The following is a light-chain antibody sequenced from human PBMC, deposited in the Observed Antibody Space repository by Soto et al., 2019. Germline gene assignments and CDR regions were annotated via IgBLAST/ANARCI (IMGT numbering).Light chain of an antibody. CDR3: SSYTSSSTFYV. V-gene: IGLV2-18*02. CDR2: EVS. J-gene: IGLJ1*01. Sequence: QSALTQPPSVSGSPGQSVTISCTGTSSDVGSYNRVSWYQQPPGTAPKLMIYEVSNRPSGVPDRFSGSKSGNTASLTISGLQAEDEADYYCSSYTSSSTFYVLGTGTKLTVL. CDR1: SSDVGSYNR.